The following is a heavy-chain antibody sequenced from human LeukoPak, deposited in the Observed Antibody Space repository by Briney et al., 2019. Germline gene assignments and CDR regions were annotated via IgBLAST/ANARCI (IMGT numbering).Heavy chain of an antibody. J-gene: IGHJ6*03. D-gene: IGHD3-10*01. Sequence: GASVKVSCKASGYTFIDYYMHWVRQAPGQGLEWMGWISAYNGNTNYAQKFQGRVTMARNTSISTAYMELSSLRSEDTAVYYCARAGVSSVWFGELLTRYYYYYMDVWGKGTTVTISS. CDR3: ARAGVSSVWFGELLTRYYYYYMDV. V-gene: IGHV1-2*02. CDR2: ISAYNGNT. CDR1: GYTFIDYY.